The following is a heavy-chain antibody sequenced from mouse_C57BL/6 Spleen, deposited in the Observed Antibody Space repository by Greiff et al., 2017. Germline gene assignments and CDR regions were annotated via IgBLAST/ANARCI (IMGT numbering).Heavy chain of an antibody. CDR3: ASGECSNFPWFAY. D-gene: IGHD2-5*01. CDR2: IYPGSGST. Sequence: VQLQQPGAELVKPGASVKMSCKASGYTFTSYWITWVKQRPGQGLEWIGDIYPGSGSTNYNEKFKSKATLTVDTSSSTAYMQLSSLTSEDSAVYYCASGECSNFPWFAYWGQGTLVTVSA. CDR1: GYTFTSYW. V-gene: IGHV1-55*01. J-gene: IGHJ3*01.